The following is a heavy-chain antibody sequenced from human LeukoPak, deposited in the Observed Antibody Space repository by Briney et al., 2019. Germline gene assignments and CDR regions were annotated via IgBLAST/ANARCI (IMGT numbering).Heavy chain of an antibody. J-gene: IGHJ4*02. CDR2: ISGSGGST. CDR1: GFTFSSYA. D-gene: IGHD5-12*01. CDR3: ARGQWLLGY. Sequence: GGSLRLSCAASGFTFSSYAMSWVRQAPGKGLEWVSAISGSGGSTYYADSVKGRFTISRDNAKNTLFLQMNSLRAEDTAVYYCARGQWLLGYWGQGTLVTVSS. V-gene: IGHV3-23*01.